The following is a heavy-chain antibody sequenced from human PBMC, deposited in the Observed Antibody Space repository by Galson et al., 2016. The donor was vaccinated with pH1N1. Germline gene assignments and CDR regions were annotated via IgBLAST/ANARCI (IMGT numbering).Heavy chain of an antibody. V-gene: IGHV1-46*01. Sequence: SVKVSCKASGYSVTRYYMHWVRQAPGQGLEWMGIIDPSAGTTTYSQKFQGRISLTRDTSTNSVHMELSTLRPDDSAIYFCARRYYFDYWGQGTLVTFSS. CDR3: ARRYYFDY. CDR2: IDPSAGTT. CDR1: GYSVTRYY. J-gene: IGHJ4*02.